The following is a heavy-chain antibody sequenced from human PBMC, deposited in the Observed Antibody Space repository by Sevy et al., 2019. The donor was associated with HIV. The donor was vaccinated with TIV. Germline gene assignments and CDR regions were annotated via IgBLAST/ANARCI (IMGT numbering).Heavy chain of an antibody. V-gene: IGHV4-59*01. CDR3: ARQGGVVDYGMDV. J-gene: IGHJ6*02. CDR2: FYYTGST. CDR1: GGSISPYY. D-gene: IGHD3-3*01. Sequence: SETLSLTCTVSGGSISPYYWSWIRQPPGKGLERVGYFYYTGSTNYNPSLEGRATISVDASKNQFFLKLTSVTAADTAVYYCARQGGVVDYGMDVWCQGTTVTVSS.